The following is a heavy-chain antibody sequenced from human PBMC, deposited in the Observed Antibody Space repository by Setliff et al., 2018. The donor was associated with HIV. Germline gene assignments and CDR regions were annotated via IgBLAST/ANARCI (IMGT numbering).Heavy chain of an antibody. Sequence: GASVKVSCKASGYTFTSYAMHWVRQAPGQRLEWMGWINAGNGNTKYSQKFQGRVTITRDTSASTAYMELSSLRPEDTAVYYCARGRGRYYDSRSYLDYWGQGTLGTSPQ. CDR2: INAGNGNT. J-gene: IGHJ4*02. V-gene: IGHV1-3*01. CDR1: GYTFTSYA. D-gene: IGHD3-22*01. CDR3: ARGRGRYYDSRSYLDY.